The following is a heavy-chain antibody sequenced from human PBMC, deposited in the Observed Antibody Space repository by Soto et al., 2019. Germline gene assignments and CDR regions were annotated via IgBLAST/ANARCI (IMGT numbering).Heavy chain of an antibody. D-gene: IGHD2-8*01. J-gene: IGHJ6*02. CDR3: ATDPVLTPSV. CDR1: GFNFRVYG. CDR2: IWSDGSSK. V-gene: IGHV3-33*01. Sequence: GGSLRFSCAASGFNFRVYGMHWVRQAPGKGLEWVAVIWSDGSSKYYADSVKGRFTISKDNSNNTLFLQMDSLRAEDTAVYYCATDPVLTPSVWGQGITVTVSS.